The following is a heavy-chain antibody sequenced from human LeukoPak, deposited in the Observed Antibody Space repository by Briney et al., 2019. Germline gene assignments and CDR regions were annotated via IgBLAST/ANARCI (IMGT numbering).Heavy chain of an antibody. Sequence: GGSLRLSCAASGFTFSTYSMNWVRQAPGKGLEWVSCISSNSNYRNYANSVKGRFTISRDNAKNSLYLQMKSLRAEDTAVYYCVVGHTQSKDYDFWSSYFDYWGQGTLVTVSS. CDR3: VVGHTQSKDYDFWSSYFDY. D-gene: IGHD3-3*01. V-gene: IGHV3-21*01. CDR2: ISSNSNYR. J-gene: IGHJ4*02. CDR1: GFTFSTYS.